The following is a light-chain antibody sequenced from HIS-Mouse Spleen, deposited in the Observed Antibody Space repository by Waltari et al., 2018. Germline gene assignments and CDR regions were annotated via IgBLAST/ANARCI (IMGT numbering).Light chain of an antibody. V-gene: IGLV2-14*01. Sequence: QSALTQPRPVSGSPGQSVTISCTGTSSDFGGYNYVSWYQQHPGKAPKLMIYDVSNRPSGVSNRFSGSKSGNTASLTISGLQAEDEADYYCSSYTSSSILYVFGTGTKVTVL. CDR2: DVS. CDR1: SSDFGGYNY. CDR3: SSYTSSSILYV. J-gene: IGLJ1*01.